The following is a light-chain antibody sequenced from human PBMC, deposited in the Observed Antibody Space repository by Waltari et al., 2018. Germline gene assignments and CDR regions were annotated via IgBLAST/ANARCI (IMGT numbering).Light chain of an antibody. Sequence: EIVLTQSLGTLSLSPGERATLSCRASKTVTTTYLAWYQQKPGQAPTLLIYGASSRATGIPDRFSGSGSGTDFSLTISSLEPEDFAVYYCQQYDISPLTFGGGTKVEIK. J-gene: IGKJ4*01. CDR1: KTVTTTY. CDR2: GAS. V-gene: IGKV3-20*01. CDR3: QQYDISPLT.